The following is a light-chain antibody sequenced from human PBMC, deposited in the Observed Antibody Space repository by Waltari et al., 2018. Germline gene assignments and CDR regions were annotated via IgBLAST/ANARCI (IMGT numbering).Light chain of an antibody. V-gene: IGKV3-11*01. Sequence: EIVLTQSQATLSLSPGERPTLSCRASQSVSSYLAWYQQKPGQAPRLLIYDASNRATGIPARFSGSGSGTDFTLTISSLEPEDFAVYYCQQRSNWPLTFGGGTKVEIK. CDR3: QQRSNWPLT. J-gene: IGKJ4*01. CDR1: QSVSSY. CDR2: DAS.